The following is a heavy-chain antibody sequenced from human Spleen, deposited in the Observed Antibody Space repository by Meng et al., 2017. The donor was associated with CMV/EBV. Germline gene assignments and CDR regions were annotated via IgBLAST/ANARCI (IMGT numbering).Heavy chain of an antibody. CDR3: ARFYSAYAMDV. V-gene: IGHV3-9*01. CDR2: ISWNGAYI. D-gene: IGHD4-11*01. J-gene: IGHJ6*02. Sequence: SLKISCRASGFTFDDYAMHWVRQPPGKGREWVAGISWNGAYIGYADSVKGRFTISRDNAKNSLYVQMNSLTTEDTAVYYCARFYSAYAMDVRGQGTTVTVSS. CDR1: GFTFDDYA.